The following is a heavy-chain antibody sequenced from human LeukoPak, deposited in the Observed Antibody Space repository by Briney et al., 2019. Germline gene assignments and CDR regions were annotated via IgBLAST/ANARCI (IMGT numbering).Heavy chain of an antibody. Sequence: SETLSLTCVVYGEPFTAYHWSWVRQPPGKGLEWIGEIYHSGNTNYNPSLKSRVTILEDKSKNQFSLKLSSATAADTAVYYCARLSLKVLEWSPTKGKETHYFDYWGQGTLVTVSS. CDR3: ARLSLKVLEWSPTKGKETHYFDY. CDR2: IYHSGNT. CDR1: GEPFTAYH. J-gene: IGHJ4*02. V-gene: IGHV4-34*01. D-gene: IGHD3-3*01.